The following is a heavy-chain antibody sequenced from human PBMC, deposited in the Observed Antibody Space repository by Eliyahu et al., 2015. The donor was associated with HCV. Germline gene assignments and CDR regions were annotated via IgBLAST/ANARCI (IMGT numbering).Heavy chain of an antibody. Sequence: EVQLVESGGGWVQPGGSLRLSCSASGFSFSDSAMHWVRQTPGKGLEYVSAIGSNGVSTYYADSVKGRFTISRDNSKNTLYLQMSSLTAEDTAVYYCVRDAWGYDYWGQGVLVTVSA. CDR2: IGSNGVST. V-gene: IGHV3-64D*08. CDR3: VRDAWGYDY. J-gene: IGHJ4*02. CDR1: GFSFSDSA. D-gene: IGHD7-27*01.